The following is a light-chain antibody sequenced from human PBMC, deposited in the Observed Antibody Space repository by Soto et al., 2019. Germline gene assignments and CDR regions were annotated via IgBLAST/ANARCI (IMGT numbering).Light chain of an antibody. J-gene: IGKJ4*01. V-gene: IGKV3-15*01. Sequence: EIVMTQSPATLSVSPGERATLSCRASQSVNINLAWYQQKPGQAPRLLIYGASIRATGVPATFSGSGSGTEFTLSISSLQSEHLGVYYCQQDSSWPLTFGGGTKVEIK. CDR2: GAS. CDR3: QQDSSWPLT. CDR1: QSVNIN.